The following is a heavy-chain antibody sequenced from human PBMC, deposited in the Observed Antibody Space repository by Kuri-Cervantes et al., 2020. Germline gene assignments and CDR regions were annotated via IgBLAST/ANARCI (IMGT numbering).Heavy chain of an antibody. D-gene: IGHD1-26*01. J-gene: IGHJ6*02. CDR3: GSWDLGPYGMDV. V-gene: IGHV1-8*01. Sequence: ASVKVSCQASGYTFTSYDINWVRQATGQGLEWMGWMNPNSGNTGYAQKFQGRVTMTRNTSISTAYMELSSLRSEDTAVYYCGSWDLGPYGMDVWGQGTAVTVSS. CDR2: MNPNSGNT. CDR1: GYTFTSYD.